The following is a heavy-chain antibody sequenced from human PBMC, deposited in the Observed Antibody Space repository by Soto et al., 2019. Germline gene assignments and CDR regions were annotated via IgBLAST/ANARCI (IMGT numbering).Heavy chain of an antibody. J-gene: IGHJ4*02. V-gene: IGHV4-31*03. D-gene: IGHD3-3*01. CDR2: IYHSGST. CDR1: GDSISRGGYY. Sequence: QEQLQESGPGLVQTSQTLSLTCTVSGDSISRGGYYWNWVRQFPGKGLEWIGYIYHSGSTSYNPSLMSRVTMSVDTSRNRFSLRLTSIPPAETALYSCARGTFWSSYPGAFDNWGQGILVTVP. CDR3: ARGTFWSSYPGAFDN.